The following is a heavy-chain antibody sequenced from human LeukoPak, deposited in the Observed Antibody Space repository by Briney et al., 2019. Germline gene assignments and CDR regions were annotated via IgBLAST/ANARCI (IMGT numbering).Heavy chain of an antibody. CDR3: ARATSGWYGLFDY. V-gene: IGHV4-59*01. CDR1: GGSISSYY. J-gene: IGHJ4*02. CDR2: IYYSGST. Sequence: SETLSLTCTVSGGSISSYYWSWIRQPPGKGLEWIGYIYYSGSTNYNPSLKSRVTISVDTSKNQFSLKLTSVTAADTAVYYCARATSGWYGLFDYWGQGTLVTVSS. D-gene: IGHD6-19*01.